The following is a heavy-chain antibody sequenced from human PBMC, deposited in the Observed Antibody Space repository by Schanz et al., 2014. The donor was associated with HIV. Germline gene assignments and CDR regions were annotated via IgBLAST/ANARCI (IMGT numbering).Heavy chain of an antibody. D-gene: IGHD3-3*01. CDR3: ARRSLHHLQWLYDDVFDI. V-gene: IGHV1-2*02. Sequence: QVQLVQSGAEVKKTGSSVKVSCKASGGTFRSNAITWVRQAPGQGLEWMGWINPNSGSTIYAQKFQGRVTMTRDTSINTAYMEMSGLRSDDTAIYYCARRSLHHLQWLYDDVFDIWGQGTLVTVSS. CDR1: GGTFRSNA. CDR2: INPNSGST. J-gene: IGHJ3*02.